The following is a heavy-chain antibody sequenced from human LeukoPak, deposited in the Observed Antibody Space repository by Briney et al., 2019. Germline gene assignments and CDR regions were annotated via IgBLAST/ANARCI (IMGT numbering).Heavy chain of an antibody. J-gene: IGHJ5*02. V-gene: IGHV1-2*02. CDR1: GYTFTGYY. CDR2: INPNSGGT. CDR3: ARDPNLRYDCFDP. D-gene: IGHD4-17*01. Sequence: ASVKVSCKASGYTFTGYYMHWVRQAPGQGLEWMGWINPNSGGTNYAQKFQGSVTMTRDTSISTAYMELSRLRSDDTAVYYCARDPNLRYDCFDPWGQGTLVTVSS.